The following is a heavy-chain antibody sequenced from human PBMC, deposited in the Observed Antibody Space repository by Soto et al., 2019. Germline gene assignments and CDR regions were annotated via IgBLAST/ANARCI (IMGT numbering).Heavy chain of an antibody. J-gene: IGHJ4*02. V-gene: IGHV4-59*01. Sequence: PSETLCLTWTVSGGSIGSYYWSWIRQPPGKGLECIGYIYPSGSTNYTPSLKSRVTISVGTSKKPCSLKLSSVTATDTAVYYCAGQQAGTGVDYSGQGTLVTVSS. CDR2: IYPSGST. CDR3: AGQQAGTGVDY. D-gene: IGHD6-13*01. CDR1: GGSIGSYY.